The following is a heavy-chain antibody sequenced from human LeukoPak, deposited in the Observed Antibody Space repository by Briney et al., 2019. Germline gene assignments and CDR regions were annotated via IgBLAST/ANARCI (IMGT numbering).Heavy chain of an antibody. CDR3: AIRRGRIDY. Sequence: ASVKVSCKASGYTFTSYYMHWVRQAPGKGLEWMGGFDPEDGETIYAQKFQGRVTMTEDTSTDTAYMELSSLRSEDTAVYYCAIRRGRIDYWGQGTLVTVSS. D-gene: IGHD1-14*01. V-gene: IGHV1-24*01. CDR1: GYTFTSYY. CDR2: FDPEDGET. J-gene: IGHJ4*02.